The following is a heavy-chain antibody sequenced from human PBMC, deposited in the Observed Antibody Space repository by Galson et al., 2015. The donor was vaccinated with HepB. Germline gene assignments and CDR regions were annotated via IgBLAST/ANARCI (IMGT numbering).Heavy chain of an antibody. CDR3: ARDWGVVVDDSALDI. CDR1: GYTFTGYY. Sequence: SVKVSCKASGYTFTGYYMHWVRQAPGQGLEWMGRINPNSGGTNYAQKFQGRVTMTRDTSISTAYMELSRLRSDDTAVYYCARDWGVVVDDSALDIWGQGTMVTVSS. D-gene: IGHD2-15*01. V-gene: IGHV1-2*06. J-gene: IGHJ3*02. CDR2: INPNSGGT.